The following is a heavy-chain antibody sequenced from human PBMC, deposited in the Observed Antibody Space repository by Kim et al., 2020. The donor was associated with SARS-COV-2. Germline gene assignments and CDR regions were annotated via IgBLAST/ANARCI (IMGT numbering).Heavy chain of an antibody. J-gene: IGHJ3*02. V-gene: IGHV3-23*01. CDR1: GFTFNTYS. Sequence: GGSLRLSCTASGFTFNTYSMTWVRQAPGKGLEWVSTIAASGDSTYFADSVMGRFTISRDNSMNTLYLQMNSLRTEDTAVYYCAKERVVPAIGDAFDIWGPGTMSPSLQ. CDR2: IAASGDST. D-gene: IGHD2-15*01. CDR3: AKERVVPAIGDAFDI.